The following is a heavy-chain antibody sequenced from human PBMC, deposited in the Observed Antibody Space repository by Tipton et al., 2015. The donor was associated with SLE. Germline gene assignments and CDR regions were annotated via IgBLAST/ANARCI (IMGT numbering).Heavy chain of an antibody. V-gene: IGHV4-59*08. D-gene: IGHD4-17*01. J-gene: IGHJ5*02. CDR1: GASLSGYY. CDR3: ARMYGDSRTNWFDP. CDR2: IYYVGNT. Sequence: TLSLTCTVSGASLSGYYWSWVRQPPGKGLEWIGYIYYVGNTDYNPSLKSRVTLSLYTSENQFSLKLSSVTAADTAVYFCARMYGDSRTNWFDPWGQGTLVTVSS.